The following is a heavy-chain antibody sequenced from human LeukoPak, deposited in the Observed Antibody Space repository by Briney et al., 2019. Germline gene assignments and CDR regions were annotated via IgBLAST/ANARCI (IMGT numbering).Heavy chain of an antibody. J-gene: IGHJ4*02. CDR1: GYTFTSYY. V-gene: IGHV1-46*01. CDR2: INPSGGST. CDR3: AGDRRNWNDLGYFDY. Sequence: ASVKVSCKASGYTFTSYYMHWVRQAPGQGLEWMGIINPSGGSTSYAQKFQGRVTMTRDTSTSTVYMELSSLRSEDTAVYYCAGDRRNWNDLGYFDYWGQGTLVTVSS. D-gene: IGHD1-1*01.